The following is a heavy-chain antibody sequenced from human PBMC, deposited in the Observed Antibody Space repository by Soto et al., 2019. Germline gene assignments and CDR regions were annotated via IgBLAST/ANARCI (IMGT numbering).Heavy chain of an antibody. J-gene: IGHJ6*02. CDR3: ARDRALRTALVDYYYYALGV. CDR2: IDPSDSYT. V-gene: IGHV5-10-1*01. CDR1: GYNFSRYC. Sequence: PGESLKISCKGSGYNFSRYCISWVRQMPGKGLEWMGRIDPSDSYTKYSPSFQGHVSISADKSISTAYLHWSRLKASGTDIYYCARDRALRTALVDYYYYALGVWGQGTTVAVSS. D-gene: IGHD2-21*02.